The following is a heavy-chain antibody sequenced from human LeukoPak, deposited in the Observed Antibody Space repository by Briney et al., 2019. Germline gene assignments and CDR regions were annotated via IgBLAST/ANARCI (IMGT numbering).Heavy chain of an antibody. J-gene: IGHJ3*02. D-gene: IGHD5-12*01. Sequence: SETLSLTCTVSGGSISSGGYYWSWIRQHPGKGLEWIGYIYYSGSTYYNPSLKSRVTISVDTSKNQFSLKLSSVTAADTAVYYCARVATEALDAFDIWGQGTMVTVSS. V-gene: IGHV4-31*03. CDR1: GGSISSGGYY. CDR3: ARVATEALDAFDI. CDR2: IYYSGST.